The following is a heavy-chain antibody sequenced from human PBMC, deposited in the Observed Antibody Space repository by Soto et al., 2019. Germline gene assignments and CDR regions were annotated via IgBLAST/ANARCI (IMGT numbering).Heavy chain of an antibody. CDR2: IYTSGST. CDR3: ASARLDYGDYYFDY. V-gene: IGHV4-4*07. Sequence: SVPLSLRCTVSGGSISSYGGSWIRQPARKGLEWIGRIYTSGSTNYNTCPKSRVTMSVDTSKNQFSLKLSSVTAADTAVYYCASARLDYGDYYFDYWGQGTLVTVYS. D-gene: IGHD4-17*01. CDR1: GGSISSYG. J-gene: IGHJ4*02.